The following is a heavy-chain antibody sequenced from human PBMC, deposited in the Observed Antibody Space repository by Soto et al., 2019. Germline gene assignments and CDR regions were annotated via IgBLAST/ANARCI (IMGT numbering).Heavy chain of an antibody. CDR2: IYYSGST. D-gene: IGHD6-13*01. V-gene: IGHV4-61*01. CDR3: ASRDSVTAGTSDY. Sequence: SETLSLTWTVSGGSVSSGSYYWSWIRQPPGKGLEWIGYIYYSGSTNYNPSLKSRVTISVDTSKNQFSLKLSSVTAADTAVYYCASRDSVTAGTSDYWGQGTLVTVSS. CDR1: GGSVSSGSYY. J-gene: IGHJ4*02.